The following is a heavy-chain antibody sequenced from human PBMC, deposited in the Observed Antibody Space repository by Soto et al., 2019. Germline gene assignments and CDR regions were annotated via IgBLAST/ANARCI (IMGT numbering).Heavy chain of an antibody. V-gene: IGHV4-34*01. J-gene: IGHJ6*02. Sequence: VQLQQWCAGLLKPSETLSLTCAVYGGSFSGYYWSWIRQPPGKGLEWIGEINHSGSINYNPSLKSRVTISVDTSKTQFALKRSSVTAADTAVYYCARGKEYQLLWFPATHYYYGMDVWGQGTTITVSS. CDR2: INHSGSI. CDR3: ARGKEYQLLWFPATHYYYGMDV. D-gene: IGHD2-2*01. CDR1: GGSFSGYY.